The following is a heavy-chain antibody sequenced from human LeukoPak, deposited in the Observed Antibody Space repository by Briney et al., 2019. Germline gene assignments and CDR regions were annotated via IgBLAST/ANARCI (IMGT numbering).Heavy chain of an antibody. CDR3: TRSWIQLWLIPFDY. J-gene: IGHJ4*02. CDR2: IRSKAYGGTT. Sequence: GGSLRLSCTASGFTFGDYAMSWVRQAPGKGLEWVGFIRSKAYGGTTEYAASVKGRFTISRDDSKSIAYLQMNSLKTEDTAAYYCTRSWIQLWLIPFDYWGQGTLVTVSS. D-gene: IGHD5-18*01. CDR1: GFTFGDYA. V-gene: IGHV3-49*04.